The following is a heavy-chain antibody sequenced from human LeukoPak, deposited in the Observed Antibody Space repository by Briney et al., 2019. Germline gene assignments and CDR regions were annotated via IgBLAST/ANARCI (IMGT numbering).Heavy chain of an antibody. CDR1: GYNFINHW. V-gene: IGHV5-51*01. J-gene: IGHJ4*02. Sequence: GESLKISCRGSGYNFINHWIGWVRQMPGKGLGWMGVIYPGDSETTYSPSFQGQVTISVDKSIATAYLQWGSLKASDTAMYYCARSRTNSYYSEYYFDYWGQGTLVTVSS. D-gene: IGHD2-8*01. CDR2: IYPGDSET. CDR3: ARSRTNSYYSEYYFDY.